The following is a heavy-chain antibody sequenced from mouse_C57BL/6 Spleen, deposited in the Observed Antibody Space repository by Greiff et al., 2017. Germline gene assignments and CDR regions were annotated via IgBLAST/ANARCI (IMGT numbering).Heavy chain of an antibody. Sequence: QVQLQQPGAELVRPGTSVKLSCKASGYTFTSHWMHWVKQRPGQGLEWIGVIDPSDSYTNYNQKFKGKATLTVDTSSSTAYMQLSSLTSEDSAVYYCARRYYGSSPYWYFDVWGTGTTVTVSS. V-gene: IGHV1-59*01. D-gene: IGHD1-1*01. J-gene: IGHJ1*03. CDR3: ARRYYGSSPYWYFDV. CDR1: GYTFTSHW. CDR2: IDPSDSYT.